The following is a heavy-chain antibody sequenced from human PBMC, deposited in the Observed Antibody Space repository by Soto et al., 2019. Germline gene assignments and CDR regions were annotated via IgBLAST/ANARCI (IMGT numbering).Heavy chain of an antibody. Sequence: QVQLVQSGAEMKKPGASVKVSCKASGYTFTSYAMHWVRQAPGQRLEWMGWINAGNGNTKYSQKFQGRVTIIRDTSASTAYMELSSLRSEDTAVYYCARGASPLIDYWGQGTLVTVSS. V-gene: IGHV1-3*01. D-gene: IGHD1-26*01. CDR3: ARGASPLIDY. CDR1: GYTFTSYA. J-gene: IGHJ4*02. CDR2: INAGNGNT.